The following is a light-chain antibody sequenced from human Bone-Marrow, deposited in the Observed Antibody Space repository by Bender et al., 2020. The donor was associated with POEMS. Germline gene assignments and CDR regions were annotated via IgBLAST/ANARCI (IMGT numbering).Light chain of an antibody. Sequence: QSALTQPASLSGSPGQSITISCTGTSSDIGIYNLVSWYQQLPGKAPKLLIYDVTRRPSGVSNRFSGSKSGNTASLTISGLQADDEAEYYCCSYVGSKHVVFGGGTKLTVL. J-gene: IGLJ2*01. CDR1: SSDIGIYNL. CDR3: CSYVGSKHVV. CDR2: DVT. V-gene: IGLV2-23*02.